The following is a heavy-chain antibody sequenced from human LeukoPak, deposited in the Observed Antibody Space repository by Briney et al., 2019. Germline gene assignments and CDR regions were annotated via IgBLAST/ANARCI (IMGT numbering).Heavy chain of an antibody. D-gene: IGHD3-10*01. CDR3: AREYGSGSSSSWFDP. V-gene: IGHV1-2*04. CDR1: GYTFTSYG. J-gene: IGHJ5*02. CDR2: INPNSGGT. Sequence: ASVKVSCKASGYTFTSYGISWVRQAPGQGLEWMGWINPNSGGTNYAQKFQGWVTMTRDTSISTAYMELSRLRSDDTAVYYCAREYGSGSSSSWFDPWGQGTLVTVSS.